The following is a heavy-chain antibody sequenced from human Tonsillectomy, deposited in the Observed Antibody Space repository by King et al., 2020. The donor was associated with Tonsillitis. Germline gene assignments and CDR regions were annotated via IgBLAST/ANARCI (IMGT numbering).Heavy chain of an antibody. D-gene: IGHD3-16*01. Sequence: VQLVESGAEVKKPGASVKVSCKASGYTFNSYDITWVRQAPGQGLEWMGWISAYNGNTNYAQKLQGRVSMTTETSTTTAYMGLRNLRSDDTAVYYCARGHDYDSDAFNIWGQGTMVTVSS. CDR1: GYTFNSYD. CDR3: ARGHDYDSDAFNI. J-gene: IGHJ3*02. V-gene: IGHV1-18*01. CDR2: ISAYNGNT.